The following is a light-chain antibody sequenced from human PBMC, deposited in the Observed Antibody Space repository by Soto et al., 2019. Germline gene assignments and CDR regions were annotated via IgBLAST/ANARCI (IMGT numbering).Light chain of an antibody. Sequence: DIQMTQSPSSLSASVGDRVTITCRANQDISNYVAWYQQRPGKSPGLLIYAASTLQSGVPSRFSGSGSGIYFTLTISILQPEDVATYYCQQSFSPPQTFGQGTRVEV. CDR1: QDISNY. CDR2: AAS. CDR3: QQSFSPPQT. V-gene: IGKV1-27*01. J-gene: IGKJ1*01.